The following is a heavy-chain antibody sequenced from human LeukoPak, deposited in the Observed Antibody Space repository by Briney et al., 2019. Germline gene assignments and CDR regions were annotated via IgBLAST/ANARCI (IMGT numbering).Heavy chain of an antibody. V-gene: IGHV4-59*08. D-gene: IGHD2-2*01. CDR3: ARHTLGTSWGLNAFDI. Sequence: SETLSLTCTVSGGSISSYYWSWIRQPPGKGLEWIGYIYYSGSTNYNPSLKSRVTISVDTSENQFSLKLSSVTAADTAVYYCARHTLGTSWGLNAFDIWGQGTMVTVSS. CDR1: GGSISSYY. J-gene: IGHJ3*02. CDR2: IYYSGST.